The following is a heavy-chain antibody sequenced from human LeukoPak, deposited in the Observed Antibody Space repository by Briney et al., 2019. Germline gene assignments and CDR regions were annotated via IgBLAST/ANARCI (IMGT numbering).Heavy chain of an antibody. D-gene: IGHD3-22*01. V-gene: IGHV3-23*01. J-gene: IGHJ4*02. CDR1: GFTFSSYA. CDR3: ARDAPRYSSGYYRELGY. Sequence: GGSLRLSCAASGFTFSSYAMSWVRQAPGKGLEWVSAISGSGGSTYYADSVKGRFTISRDNSKNTLYLQMNSLRAEDTAVYYCARDAPRYSSGYYRELGYWGQGTLVTVSS. CDR2: ISGSGGST.